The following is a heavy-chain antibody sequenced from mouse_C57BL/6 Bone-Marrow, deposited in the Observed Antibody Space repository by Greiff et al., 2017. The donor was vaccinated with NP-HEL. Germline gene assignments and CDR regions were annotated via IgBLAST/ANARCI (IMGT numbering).Heavy chain of an antibody. CDR3: ARALYDYDGYWYFDV. CDR2: SRNKANDYTT. D-gene: IGHD2-4*01. J-gene: IGHJ1*03. Sequence: EVQGVESGGGLVQSGRSLRLSCATSGFTFSDFYMEWVRQAPGKGLEWIAASRNKANDYTTEYSASVKGRFIVSRDTSQSILYLQMNALRAEDTAIYYCARALYDYDGYWYFDVWGTGTTVTVSS. V-gene: IGHV7-1*01. CDR1: GFTFSDFY.